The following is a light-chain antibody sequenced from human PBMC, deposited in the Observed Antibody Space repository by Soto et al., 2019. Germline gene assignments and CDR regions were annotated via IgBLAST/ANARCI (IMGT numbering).Light chain of an antibody. J-gene: IGKJ5*01. CDR1: QSVLSSSNNKNF. CDR3: QQYHSDPIT. V-gene: IGKV4-1*01. Sequence: DFVMTQSPDSLAVSLGERATINCKSSQSVLSSSNNKNFLAWFQQKPGQPPKLLISWASSRESGVPDRFSGSGSGTDFTLTINSLQAEDVAFYYCQQYHSDPITFGQGTRLEIK. CDR2: WAS.